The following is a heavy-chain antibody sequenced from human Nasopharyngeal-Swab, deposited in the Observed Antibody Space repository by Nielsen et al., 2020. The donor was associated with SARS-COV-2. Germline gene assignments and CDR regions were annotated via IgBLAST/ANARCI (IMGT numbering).Heavy chain of an antibody. J-gene: IGHJ3*02. Sequence: GESLKISCAASGFTFSSYSMNWVRQAPGKGLEWVSSISGSSSYIYYADSVKGRFTISRDNAKNSLYLQMNSLRAEDTAVYYCARDHVLPDAFDIWGQGTMVTVSS. CDR1: GFTFSSYS. CDR3: ARDHVLPDAFDI. CDR2: ISGSSSYI. D-gene: IGHD3-10*01. V-gene: IGHV3-21*01.